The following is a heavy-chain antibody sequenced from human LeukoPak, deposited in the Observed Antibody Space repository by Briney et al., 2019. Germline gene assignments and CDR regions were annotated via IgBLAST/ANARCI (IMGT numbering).Heavy chain of an antibody. CDR1: GFTFSNYA. J-gene: IGHJ3*02. CDR2: ITASGFTT. CDR3: AKGGPNDAFDI. Sequence: GGSLILSCAASGFTFSNYAMSWVRQTPGRGLEWVSAITASGFTTHYADSVKGRFTMSRDNSKNTLFLQLSSLRVDDTAVYYCAKGGPNDAFDIWGHGTLVSVSS. V-gene: IGHV3-23*01.